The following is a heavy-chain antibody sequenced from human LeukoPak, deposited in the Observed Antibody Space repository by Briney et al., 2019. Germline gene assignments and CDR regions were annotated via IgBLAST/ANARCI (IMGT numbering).Heavy chain of an antibody. CDR1: GFTFSTYA. D-gene: IGHD1-7*01. V-gene: IGHV3-23*01. J-gene: IGHJ4*02. Sequence: GGSLRLSCAASGFTFSTYAMNWVRQAPGKGLEWVSAISGGGTNTYYADSVKGRFTISRDNSKNALYLQLNSLRAEDTAVYYCAKAGYNWNYLLDYWGQGTLVTVSS. CDR3: AKAGYNWNYLLDY. CDR2: ISGGGTNT.